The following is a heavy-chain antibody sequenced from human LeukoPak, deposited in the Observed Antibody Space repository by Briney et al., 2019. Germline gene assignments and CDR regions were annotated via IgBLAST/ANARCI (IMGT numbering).Heavy chain of an antibody. CDR2: IIGSGSNT. D-gene: IGHD3-9*01. CDR1: GFTFSNHA. Sequence: GGSLRLSCAASGFTFSNHAMSWVRQAPGKGLEWVSTIIGSGSNTYYADSVKGRFTISRDNSKNTLYLQMNSLRAEDTAVYYCTKDDWVYWGQGTLVTASS. J-gene: IGHJ4*02. V-gene: IGHV3-23*01. CDR3: TKDDWVY.